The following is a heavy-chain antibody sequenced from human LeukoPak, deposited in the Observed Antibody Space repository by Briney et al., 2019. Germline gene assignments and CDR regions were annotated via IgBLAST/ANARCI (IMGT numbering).Heavy chain of an antibody. V-gene: IGHV3-7*01. CDR2: IKEDGSEK. CDR1: GFTFSSYW. J-gene: IGHJ5*02. Sequence: HPGGSLRLSCAASGFTFSSYWMSWVRQAPGKGLEWVANIKEDGSEKYYVDSVKGRFTISRDNAKNSLYLQMNSLRAEDTAVYYCAKHYDFWSGYGSNWFDPRGQGILVTVSS. D-gene: IGHD3-3*01. CDR3: AKHYDFWSGYGSNWFDP.